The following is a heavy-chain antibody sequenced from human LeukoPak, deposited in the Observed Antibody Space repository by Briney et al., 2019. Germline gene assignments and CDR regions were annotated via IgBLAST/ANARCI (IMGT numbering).Heavy chain of an antibody. CDR2: IRTSGSTF. CDR3: ARIGYYDSSGYYWHFDL. CDR1: GFTFSDYA. D-gene: IGHD3-22*01. V-gene: IGHV3-11*01. Sequence: SGGSLRLSCAASGFTFSDYAMNWVRQAPGKGLEWVSYIRTSGSTFYYADSVKGRFTVSRDDAKNSLYLQMNSLRAEDTAVYYCARIGYYDSSGYYWHFDLWGRGTLVTVSS. J-gene: IGHJ2*01.